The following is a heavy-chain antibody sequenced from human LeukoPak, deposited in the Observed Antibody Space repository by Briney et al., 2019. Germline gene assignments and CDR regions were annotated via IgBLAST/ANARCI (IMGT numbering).Heavy chain of an antibody. J-gene: IGHJ4*02. CDR1: GFTFSSYR. V-gene: IGHV3-48*03. D-gene: IGHD6-13*01. CDR2: ISSSGSTI. CDR3: ARNALSSSWYTSCFDY. Sequence: PGGSLRLSCVVSGFTFSSYRMNWVRQAPGKGLEWVSYISSSGSTIYYADSVKGRFTISRDNAKNSLYLQMNSLRAEDTAVYYCARNALSSSWYTSCFDYWGQGTLVTVSS.